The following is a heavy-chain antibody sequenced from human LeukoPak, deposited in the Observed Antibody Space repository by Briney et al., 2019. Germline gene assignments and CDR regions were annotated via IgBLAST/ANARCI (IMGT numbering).Heavy chain of an antibody. D-gene: IGHD5-12*01. V-gene: IGHV4-39*01. CDR1: GGSFSGTNYY. Sequence: SETLSLTCTVSGGSFSGTNYYYVWIRQPPGKGLEWVGTIYFDGRTYSNPSLGSRVAMSVDTSKNQLSLNLSSLTAADTAVYYCARRGHIKTPPVWGQGTLVTVSS. CDR2: IYFDGRT. J-gene: IGHJ4*02. CDR3: ARRGHIKTPPV.